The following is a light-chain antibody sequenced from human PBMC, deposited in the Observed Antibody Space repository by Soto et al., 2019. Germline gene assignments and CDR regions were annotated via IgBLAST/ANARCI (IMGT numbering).Light chain of an antibody. CDR2: EGS. CDR1: SSDVGSYNL. CDR3: CSYAGSSTFYV. J-gene: IGLJ1*01. V-gene: IGLV2-23*03. Sequence: QSALTQHASVSGSPGQSITISCTGTSSDVGSYNLVSWYQQHPGKAPKLMIYEGSNRPSGVSNRFSGAKSVNTASLTISGLQAEDEADYYCCSYAGSSTFYVFGPGTKVTVL.